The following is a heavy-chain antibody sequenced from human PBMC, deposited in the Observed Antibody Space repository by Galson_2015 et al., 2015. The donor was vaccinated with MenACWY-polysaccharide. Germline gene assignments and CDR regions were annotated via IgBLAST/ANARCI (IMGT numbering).Heavy chain of an antibody. Sequence: SLRLSCAASGFTFSSYWMHWVRYAPGEGLVWVSRIKTDGSSTSYADSVKGRFTVSRDNAKNTVYLQMNSLRVEDTAVYYCARDPHCGAGCSIHDAFDVWGQGTKVTVSS. J-gene: IGHJ3*01. CDR2: IKTDGSST. V-gene: IGHV3-74*01. D-gene: IGHD2-21*02. CDR1: GFTFSSYW. CDR3: ARDPHCGAGCSIHDAFDV.